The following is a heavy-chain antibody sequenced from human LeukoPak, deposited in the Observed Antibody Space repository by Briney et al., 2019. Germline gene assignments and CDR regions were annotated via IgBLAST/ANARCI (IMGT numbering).Heavy chain of an antibody. J-gene: IGHJ6*03. CDR3: ARDRPNCSSTSCYPVYYYYYMDV. V-gene: IGHV4-30-4*01. Sequence: SETLSLTCTVSGGSISSGDYYWSWIRQPPGKGLEWIGYIYYSGSTYYNPSLKSRVTISVDTSKNQFSLKLSSVTAADTAVYYCARDRPNCSSTSCYPVYYYYYMDVWGKGTTVTVSS. D-gene: IGHD2-2*01. CDR1: GGSISSGDYY. CDR2: IYYSGST.